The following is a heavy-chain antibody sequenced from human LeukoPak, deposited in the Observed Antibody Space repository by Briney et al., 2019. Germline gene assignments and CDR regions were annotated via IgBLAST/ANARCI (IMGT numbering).Heavy chain of an antibody. CDR1: GFTLSSYD. Sequence: GGSLRLSCAASGFTLSSYDMHWVRQATGKGLEWVSAIGTAGDTYYPGSVKGRFTISRESAKNSLYLQMNSLRAGDTAVYYCARSYGRMGYYYYGMDVWGQGTTVTVSS. J-gene: IGHJ6*02. V-gene: IGHV3-13*01. CDR3: ARSYGRMGYYYYGMDV. CDR2: IGTAGDT. D-gene: IGHD3-10*01.